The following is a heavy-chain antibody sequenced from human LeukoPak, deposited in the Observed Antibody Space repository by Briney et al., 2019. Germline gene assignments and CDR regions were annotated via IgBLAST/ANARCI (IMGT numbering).Heavy chain of an antibody. CDR1: GFTFSSYS. V-gene: IGHV3-21*01. CDR2: ISSSSSYI. Sequence: GGSLRLSCAASGFTFSSYSMNWVRQAPGKGLEWVSSISSSSSYIYYADSVKGRFTISRDNAKNSLYLQMNSLRAEDTAVYYCARIDSSHYYDSSGYHGSFDYWGQGTLVTVSS. J-gene: IGHJ4*02. D-gene: IGHD3-22*01. CDR3: ARIDSSHYYDSSGYHGSFDY.